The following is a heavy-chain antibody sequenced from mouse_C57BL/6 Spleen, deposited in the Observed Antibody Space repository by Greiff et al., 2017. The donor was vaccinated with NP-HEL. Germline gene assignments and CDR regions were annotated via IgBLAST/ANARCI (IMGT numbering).Heavy chain of an antibody. Sequence: VQLQQPGAELVMPGASVKLSCKASGYTFTSYWMHWVKQRPGQGLEWIGEIDPSDSYTNYNQKFKGKSTLTADKSSSTAYMQLSSLTSEDSAVYDCALYGSRDWFADWGQGTLVTVAA. D-gene: IGHD1-1*01. J-gene: IGHJ3*01. CDR2: IDPSDSYT. CDR3: ALYGSRDWFAD. CDR1: GYTFTSYW. V-gene: IGHV1-69*01.